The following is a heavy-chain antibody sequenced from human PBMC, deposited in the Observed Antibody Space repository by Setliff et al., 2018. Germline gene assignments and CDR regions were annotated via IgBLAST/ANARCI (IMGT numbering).Heavy chain of an antibody. Sequence: SETLSLTCTVYGDSFSDYYWSWIRQPPGKGLEWIEEINHSGRTNYSPSLRSRVTMSVDESKNQFSLNLNSVTAADTAVYYFRLAHCNDTTCEEALDYWSQGTLVTVSS. V-gene: IGHV4-34*01. CDR1: GDSFSDYY. CDR3: RLAHCNDTTCEEALDY. CDR2: INHSGRT. J-gene: IGHJ4*02. D-gene: IGHD1-1*01.